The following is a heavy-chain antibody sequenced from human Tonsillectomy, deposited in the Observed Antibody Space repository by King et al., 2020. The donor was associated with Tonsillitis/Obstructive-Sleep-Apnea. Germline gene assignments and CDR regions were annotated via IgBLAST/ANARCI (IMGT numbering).Heavy chain of an antibody. V-gene: IGHV3-33*01. D-gene: IGHD5-12*01. Sequence: VQLVESGGGVVQPGRSLRLSCAASGFTFSSYGMHWVRQAPGKGLEWVAVIWYDGSNKYYADSVKGRFTISRHNSKNTLYLQMNSLRAEDTAVYYCARRGWWLRQPWGDYYYYMDVWGKGTTVTVSS. J-gene: IGHJ6*03. CDR1: GFTFSSYG. CDR3: ARRGWWLRQPWGDYYYYMDV. CDR2: IWYDGSNK.